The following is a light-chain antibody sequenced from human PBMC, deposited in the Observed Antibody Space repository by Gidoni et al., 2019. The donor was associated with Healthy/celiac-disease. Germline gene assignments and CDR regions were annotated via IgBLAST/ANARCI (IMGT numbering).Light chain of an antibody. V-gene: IGKV3-20*01. Sequence: GTLSLSPGESATLSCRASQSVSSSYLAWYQQKAGQAPRLLIYGASSRATGIPDRFSGSGSGTDFTLTISRLEPEDFAVYYCQQYGSSPWTFGQGTKVEIK. CDR2: GAS. CDR3: QQYGSSPWT. CDR1: QSVSSSY. J-gene: IGKJ1*01.